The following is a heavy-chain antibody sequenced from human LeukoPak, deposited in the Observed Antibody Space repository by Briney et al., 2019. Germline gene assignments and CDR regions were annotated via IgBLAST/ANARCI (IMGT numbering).Heavy chain of an antibody. CDR1: RLTFSLLT. V-gene: IGHV3-21*01. D-gene: IGHD1-26*01. CDR3: ARGGDLGERNDL. J-gene: IGHJ3*01. CDR2: IRRGRHYI. Sequence: PVGSLRLSCAASRLTFSLLTMSWVRHAPGAGLEWVSTIRRGRHYIFYADSLKGRFTISRDNATHSLYLQRNSLRADDTALYFCARGGDLGERNDLWGQGTMVTVSS.